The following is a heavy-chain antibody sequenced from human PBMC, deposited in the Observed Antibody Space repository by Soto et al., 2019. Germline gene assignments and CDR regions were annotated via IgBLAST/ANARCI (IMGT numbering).Heavy chain of an antibody. CDR3: ARDQQKNRYYYDSSGYPLPGMDV. J-gene: IGHJ6*02. D-gene: IGHD3-22*01. Sequence: SETLSLTCAVYGGSFSGYYWSWIRQPPGKGMEWIGEINHSGSTNYNPSLKSRVTISVDTSKNQFSLKLSSVTAADTAVYYCARDQQKNRYYYDSSGYPLPGMDVWGQGTTVTVS. CDR2: INHSGST. V-gene: IGHV4-34*01. CDR1: GGSFSGYY.